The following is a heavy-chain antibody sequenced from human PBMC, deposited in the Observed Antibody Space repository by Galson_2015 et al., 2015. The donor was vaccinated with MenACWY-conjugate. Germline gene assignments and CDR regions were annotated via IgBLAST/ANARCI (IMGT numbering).Heavy chain of an antibody. J-gene: IGHJ4*02. Sequence: QSGAEVKKPGESLRISCKASGYTFTSYGISWVRQAPGQGLEWMGWISAYNGNTNYAQKLQGRVTMTRDTSTSTVYMELSSLRSEDTAVYYCARGVTVTTFDYWGQGTLVTVSS. CDR2: ISAYNGNT. V-gene: IGHV1-18*04. CDR3: ARGVTVTTFDY. D-gene: IGHD4-11*01. CDR1: GYTFTSYG.